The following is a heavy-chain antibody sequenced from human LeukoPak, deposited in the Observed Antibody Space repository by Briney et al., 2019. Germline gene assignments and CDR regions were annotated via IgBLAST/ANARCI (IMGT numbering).Heavy chain of an antibody. J-gene: IGHJ4*02. Sequence: SGGPLRLSCAPSGFPFSSYAMHWVRPAPGKGLEYVSAISSNGSSSYYATSVKGSFIFSRDNSKNTLYLQMGSLRAEDMAVYYCARWGLLGQQIDYWGQGTLVTVSS. V-gene: IGHV3-64*01. CDR3: ARWGLLGQQIDY. CDR2: ISSNGSSS. CDR1: GFPFSSYA. D-gene: IGHD1-26*01.